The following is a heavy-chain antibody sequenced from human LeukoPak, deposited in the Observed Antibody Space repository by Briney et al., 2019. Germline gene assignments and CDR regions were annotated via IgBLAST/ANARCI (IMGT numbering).Heavy chain of an antibody. CDR2: IHHSGGIT. V-gene: IGHV4-59*08. CDR3: VRIMFVVEGYGMDV. CDR1: GGSISSYY. J-gene: IGHJ6*02. D-gene: IGHD2-21*01. Sequence: SETLSLTCTVSGGSISSYYWNWIRQPPGKGLEWIGYIHHSGGITYYNPSLKSRVTISLDTSKNQFSLSLTSVTAADTAVYYCVRIMFVVEGYGMDVWGQGTTVTVS.